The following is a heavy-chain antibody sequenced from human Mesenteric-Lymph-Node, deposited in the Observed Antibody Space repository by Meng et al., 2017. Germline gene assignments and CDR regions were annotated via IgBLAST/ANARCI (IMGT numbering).Heavy chain of an antibody. CDR1: GYTFSDYH. D-gene: IGHD5-24*01. CDR3: ARDITGDGLAYFDF. J-gene: IGHJ4*02. CDR2: INTQNGDT. Sequence: ASVKVSCKASGYTFSDYHIHWVRQAPGQGLEWMGWINTQNGDTNYEQKLQGRVTITSDTSLSTAYMELRRLRSDDTAIYYCARDITGDGLAYFDFWDQGTLVTVSS. V-gene: IGHV1-2*02.